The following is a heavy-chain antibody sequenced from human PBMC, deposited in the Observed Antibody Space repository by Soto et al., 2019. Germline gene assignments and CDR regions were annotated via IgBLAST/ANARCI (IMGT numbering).Heavy chain of an antibody. J-gene: IGHJ4*02. Sequence: PGGSLRLSCAATGFTFSYYTMYWVRQAPGKGLEWVAVISYDGSNKYHTDSVKGRFTISRDNSKNTLYLQMNSLRVEDTAVNYCARGGWLQDAPPDYWGQGTLVTVSS. D-gene: IGHD6-19*01. CDR2: ISYDGSNK. V-gene: IGHV3-30-3*01. CDR1: GFTFSYYT. CDR3: ARGGWLQDAPPDY.